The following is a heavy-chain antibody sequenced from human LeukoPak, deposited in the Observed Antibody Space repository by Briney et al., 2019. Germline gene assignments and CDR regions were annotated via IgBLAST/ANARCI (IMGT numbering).Heavy chain of an antibody. D-gene: IGHD4-17*01. CDR1: GGSISSSSYY. CDR2: IYFSGNT. Sequence: PSETLSLTCTVSGGSISSSSYYWAWIRQPPGKGLEWIGSIYFSGNTYNNPSLKSRVTISVDTSKNQFSLKLSSVTAADTAVYYCARHHGFPTTVNWFDPWGQGTLVTVSS. CDR3: ARHHGFPTTVNWFDP. V-gene: IGHV4-39*01. J-gene: IGHJ5*02.